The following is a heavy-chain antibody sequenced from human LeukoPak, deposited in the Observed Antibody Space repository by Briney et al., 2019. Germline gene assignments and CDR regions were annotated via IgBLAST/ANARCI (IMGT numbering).Heavy chain of an antibody. J-gene: IGHJ6*02. CDR3: ARSSGRGYYYYYGMDV. V-gene: IGHV4-34*01. CDR1: GGSFSGYY. Sequence: SETLSLTCAVYGGSFSGYYWSWIRQPPGKGLEWIGEINHSGSTNYNPSLKRRVTISVDTSKNQFSLKLSSVTAADTAVYYCARSSGRGYYYYYGMDVWGQGTTVTVSS. D-gene: IGHD3-10*01. CDR2: INHSGST.